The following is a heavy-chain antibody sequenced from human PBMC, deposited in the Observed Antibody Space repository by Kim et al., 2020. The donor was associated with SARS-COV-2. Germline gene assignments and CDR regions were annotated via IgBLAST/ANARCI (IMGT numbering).Heavy chain of an antibody. CDR2: IRWIGGSI. CDR1: GFTFDDYA. V-gene: IGHV3-9*01. CDR3: AKDVVAATYYYYGMDV. D-gene: IGHD2-15*01. Sequence: GGSLRLSCAASGFTFDDYAMHWVRQAPGKGLEWVSGIRWIGGSIGYADSVKGRFTISRDNAKNSLYLQMNSLRAEDTALYYCAKDVVAATYYYYGMDVWGQGTTVTVSS. J-gene: IGHJ6*02.